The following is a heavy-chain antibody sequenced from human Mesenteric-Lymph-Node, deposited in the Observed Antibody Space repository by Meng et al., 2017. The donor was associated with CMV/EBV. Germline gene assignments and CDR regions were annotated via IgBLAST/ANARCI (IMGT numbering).Heavy chain of an antibody. V-gene: IGHV3-30-3*01. CDR1: GFTFRRYV. D-gene: IGHD6-6*01. CDR3: ARGFDYSSSGFDY. CDR2: LSCPGNRK. Sequence: GESLKISCSASGFTFRRYVMDWVRQAPGKGLEWVAVLSCPGNRKYYADAVEGRFTVSRDNSKNTLYLQMNSLRAEDTTVYYCARGFDYSSSGFDYWGQGTLVTVSS. J-gene: IGHJ4*02.